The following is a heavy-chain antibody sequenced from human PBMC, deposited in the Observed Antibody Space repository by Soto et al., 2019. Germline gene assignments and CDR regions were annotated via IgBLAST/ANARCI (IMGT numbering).Heavy chain of an antibody. CDR3: ARGGGSYYDLYFQH. V-gene: IGHV1-2*04. D-gene: IGHD1-26*01. J-gene: IGHJ1*01. Sequence: QVQLVQSGAEVKKPGASVKVSCKASGYTFTGYYMHWVRQAPGQGLEWMGWINPNSGGTNYAQRCQGWVTITMATSISTAYMELSRLRSDDTAVYDCARGGGSYYDLYFQHWGQGTLVTVSS. CDR1: GYTFTGYY. CDR2: INPNSGGT.